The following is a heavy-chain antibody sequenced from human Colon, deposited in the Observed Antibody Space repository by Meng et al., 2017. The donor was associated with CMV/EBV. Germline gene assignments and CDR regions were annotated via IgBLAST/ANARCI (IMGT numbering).Heavy chain of an antibody. CDR2: INPNSGGT. D-gene: IGHD3-10*01. V-gene: IGHV1-2*02. CDR3: ARFFNLFGSMFDY. Sequence: ASVKVSCKASGYTFTGYYMHWVRQAPGQGLEWMGWINPNSGGTNYAQNFQGRVTMTRDTSITTAYMELSGLRSDDTAVYYCARFFNLFGSMFDYWGQGTLVTVSS. J-gene: IGHJ4*02. CDR1: GYTFTGYY.